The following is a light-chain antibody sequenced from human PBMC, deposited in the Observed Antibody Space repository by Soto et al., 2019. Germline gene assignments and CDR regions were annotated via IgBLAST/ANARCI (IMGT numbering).Light chain of an antibody. Sequence: EIVMTQSAATLSVSPGEVATLSCRSSQSVSSKLAWYQQKRGQVPRLLIYGASSRATGIPDRFSGSGSGTDFTLTISRLEPEDFAVYYCQHYGYSPRWTFGQGTKVDIK. CDR3: QHYGYSPRWT. CDR1: QSVSSK. CDR2: GAS. J-gene: IGKJ1*01. V-gene: IGKV3-20*01.